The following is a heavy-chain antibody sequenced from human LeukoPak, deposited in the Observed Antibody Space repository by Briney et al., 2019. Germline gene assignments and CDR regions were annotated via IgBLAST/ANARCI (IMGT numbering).Heavy chain of an antibody. D-gene: IGHD3-22*01. J-gene: IGHJ4*02. CDR2: INPNSGGT. CDR1: GYTFTGYY. CDR3: ARGEDSSGYYDPYFDY. V-gene: IGHV1-2*02. Sequence: ASVKVSCKASGYTFTGYYVHWVRQAPGQGLEWMGWINPNSGGTNYAQKFQGRVTMTRDTSISTAYMELSRLRSDDTAVYYCARGEDSSGYYDPYFDYWGQGTLVTVSS.